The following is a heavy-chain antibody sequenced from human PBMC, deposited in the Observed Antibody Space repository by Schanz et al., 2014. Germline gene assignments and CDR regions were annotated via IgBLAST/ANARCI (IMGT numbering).Heavy chain of an antibody. CDR3: ARHRDPDRGGYDF. J-gene: IGHJ4*02. CDR1: GFTFSDYY. D-gene: IGHD5-12*01. CDR2: ISDSGDST. Sequence: QVQLVDSGGGLVKPGGSLRLSCAASGFTFSDYYMTWIRQAPGKGLEWVSDISDSGDSTHYADSVKGRFTISRDNAKNSLFLQMNSLTAADTAVYYCARHRDPDRGGYDFWGQGILVTVSS. V-gene: IGHV3-11*01.